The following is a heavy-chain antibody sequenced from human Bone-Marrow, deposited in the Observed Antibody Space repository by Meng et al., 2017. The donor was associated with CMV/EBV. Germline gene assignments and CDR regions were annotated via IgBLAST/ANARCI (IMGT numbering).Heavy chain of an antibody. D-gene: IGHD1-26*01. CDR2: IYYSGTT. CDR3: ARSGGPLEGDY. V-gene: IGHV4-39*01. Sequence: GSLRLSCTVSGGSINSTSYYWGWIRQPPGKGLEWIGSIYYSGTTYYNPSLKSRVTMSVDTSKNQFSLKLSSVTAADTAVYYCARSGGPLEGDYWGQGTLVTVSS. J-gene: IGHJ4*02. CDR1: GGSINSTSYY.